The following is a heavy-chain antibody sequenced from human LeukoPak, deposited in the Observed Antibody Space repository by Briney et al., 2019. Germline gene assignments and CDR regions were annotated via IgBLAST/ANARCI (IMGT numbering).Heavy chain of an antibody. CDR1: GYSFTSYW. CDR3: ARRRKYSSTSYYFDY. Sequence: GESLKISCKGSGYSFTSYWIGWVRQMPGKGLEWMGIIYPGDSDTRYSPSFQGQVTISADKSISTAYLQWSSLKASDTAMYYCARRRKYSSTSYYFDYWGQGTLVTVSS. CDR2: IYPGDSDT. V-gene: IGHV5-51*01. J-gene: IGHJ4*02. D-gene: IGHD2-2*01.